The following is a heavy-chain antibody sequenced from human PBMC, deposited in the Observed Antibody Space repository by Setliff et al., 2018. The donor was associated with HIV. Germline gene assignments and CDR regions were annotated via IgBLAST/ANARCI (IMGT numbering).Heavy chain of an antibody. CDR2: INPGGGST. Sequence: ASVKVFCKPSGYSFTNHYMHWVRQAPGQGLEWMGVINPGGGSTTYAQKFQGRVTMTRDTSTSTVYMELSSLTSEDTAVYYCARSPRYSSGWYFDYWGQGTLVTVSS. D-gene: IGHD6-19*01. CDR1: GYSFTNHY. J-gene: IGHJ4*02. CDR3: ARSPRYSSGWYFDY. V-gene: IGHV1-46*01.